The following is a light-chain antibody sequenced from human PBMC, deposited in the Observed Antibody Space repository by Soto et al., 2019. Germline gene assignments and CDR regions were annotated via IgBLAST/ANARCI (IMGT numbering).Light chain of an antibody. V-gene: IGLV1-51*02. J-gene: IGLJ1*01. CDR2: ENN. CDR1: SSNIGNNY. Sequence: QSVLTQPRSVSAAPGQKVTISCSGSSSNIGNNYVSWYQQLPGTAPKLLIYENNKRPSGIPDRFSGSKSGTSATLGITGLQTGDEADYYCGTWDSSLSAGVFGTGTKVTV. CDR3: GTWDSSLSAGV.